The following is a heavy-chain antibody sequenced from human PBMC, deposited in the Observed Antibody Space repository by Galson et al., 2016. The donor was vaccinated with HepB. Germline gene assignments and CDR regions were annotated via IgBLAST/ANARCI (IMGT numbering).Heavy chain of an antibody. Sequence: SLRLSCAASGFTFSVYWMHWVRQAPGKGLVWVSRINSDGSSTAYADSVKGRFTISRDNAKNTLSLQMNSLRAEDTAIYYCADPSVAWGQGTLVTVSS. CDR1: GFTFSVYW. CDR3: ADPSVA. CDR2: INSDGSST. V-gene: IGHV3-74*01. J-gene: IGHJ4*02. D-gene: IGHD5/OR15-5a*01.